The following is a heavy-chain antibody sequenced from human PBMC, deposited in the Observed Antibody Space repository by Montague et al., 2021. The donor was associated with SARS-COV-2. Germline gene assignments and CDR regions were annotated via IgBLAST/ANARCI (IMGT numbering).Heavy chain of an antibody. D-gene: IGHD3-16*01. J-gene: IGHJ2*01. V-gene: IGHV4-59*11. CDR3: AREFRIELWRPNWYFGL. CDR1: GGSISGHY. CDR2: FDHSGDT. Sequence: SETLSLTCSVSGGSISGHYWSWIRQPPGKGLEWIGNFDHSGDTKYNPSLKSRATISVDTSKNQLALRLHPVIAADTDVYYCAREFRIELWRPNWYFGLWGRGTLVTVSS.